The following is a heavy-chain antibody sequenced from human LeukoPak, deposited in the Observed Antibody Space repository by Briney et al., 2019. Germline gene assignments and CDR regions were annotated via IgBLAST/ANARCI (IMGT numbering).Heavy chain of an antibody. Sequence: SQTLSLTCAISGDSVSSNSAAWNWIRQSPSRGLEWLGRTYYRSKWYNDYAVSVKSRITINPDTSKNQFPLQLNSVTPEDTAVYYCARDLSPVGEYSSSWHRVDNWFDPWGQGTLVTVSS. CDR3: ARDLSPVGEYSSSWHRVDNWFDP. V-gene: IGHV6-1*01. J-gene: IGHJ5*02. CDR2: TYYRSKWYN. CDR1: GDSVSSNSAA. D-gene: IGHD6-13*01.